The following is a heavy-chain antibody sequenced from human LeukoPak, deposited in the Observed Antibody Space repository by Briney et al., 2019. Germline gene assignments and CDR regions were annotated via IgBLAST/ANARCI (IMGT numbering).Heavy chain of an antibody. CDR2: IYYSGST. Sequence: SETLSLTCTVSGGSISSYYWSWIRQPPGKGLEWIGYIYYSGSTNYNPSLKSRVTISVDTSKNQFSLKLSSVTAADTAVYYCARFNNWNDHIGRALDYWGQGTLVTVSS. J-gene: IGHJ4*02. CDR1: GGSISSYY. CDR3: ARFNNWNDHIGRALDY. D-gene: IGHD1-20*01. V-gene: IGHV4-59*01.